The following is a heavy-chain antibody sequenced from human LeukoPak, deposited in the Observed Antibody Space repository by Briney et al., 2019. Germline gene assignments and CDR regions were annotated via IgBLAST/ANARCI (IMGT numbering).Heavy chain of an antibody. Sequence: GESLKISCKGSGYSFTRYWITWVRQMPGKGLEWMWSIDPRDSYTNYSPSFQGHVTISADKSISTAYLQWSSLKASDTAIYYCARLTPPYYDILTGYYPLAYWGQGTPVTVSS. D-gene: IGHD3-9*01. V-gene: IGHV5-10-1*01. J-gene: IGHJ4*02. CDR2: IDPRDSYT. CDR1: GYSFTRYW. CDR3: ARLTPPYYDILTGYYPLAY.